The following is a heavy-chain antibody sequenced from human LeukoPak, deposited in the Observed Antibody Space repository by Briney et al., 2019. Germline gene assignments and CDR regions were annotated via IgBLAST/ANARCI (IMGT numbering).Heavy chain of an antibody. CDR1: GGSISSSSYY. J-gene: IGHJ4*02. V-gene: IGHV4-39*01. Sequence: SETLSLTCTVSGGSISSSSYYWGWIRQPPGKGLEWIGSIYYSGSTYYNPSLKSRVTTSVDTSKNQFSLKLSSVTAADTAVYYCARHGWGVCGGDCYPTPYYFDYWGQGTLVTVSS. CDR2: IYYSGST. D-gene: IGHD2-21*02. CDR3: ARHGWGVCGGDCYPTPYYFDY.